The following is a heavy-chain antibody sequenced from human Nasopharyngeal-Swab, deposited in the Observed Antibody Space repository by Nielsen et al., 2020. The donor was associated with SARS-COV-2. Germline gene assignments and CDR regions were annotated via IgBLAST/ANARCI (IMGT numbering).Heavy chain of an antibody. CDR1: GYTLTELS. J-gene: IGHJ5*02. V-gene: IGHV1-24*01. CDR3: ATTTPIVGAPSWFDP. CDR2: FDPEEGET. Sequence: ASVKVSGKVSGYTLTELSMHGVRQAPGKGLEWMGGFDPEEGETIYAQKLQGRVTMTEDSSTDPAYMELSSLRSEATSVYYCATTTPIVGAPSWFDPWGQGTLVTVSS. D-gene: IGHD1-26*01.